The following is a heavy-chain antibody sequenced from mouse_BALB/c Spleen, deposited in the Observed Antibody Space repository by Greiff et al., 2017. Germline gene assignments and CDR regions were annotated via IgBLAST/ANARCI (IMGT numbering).Heavy chain of an antibody. Sequence: EVKLVESGGGLVKPGGSLKLSCAASGFAFSSYDMSWVRQTPEKRLEWVAYISSGGGSTYYPDTVKGRFTISRDNAKNTLYLQMSSLKSEDTAMYYCARHTGHYFDYWGQGTTLTVSS. J-gene: IGHJ2*01. CDR3: ARHTGHYFDY. CDR1: GFAFSSYD. CDR2: ISSGGGST. V-gene: IGHV5-12-1*01. D-gene: IGHD4-1*01.